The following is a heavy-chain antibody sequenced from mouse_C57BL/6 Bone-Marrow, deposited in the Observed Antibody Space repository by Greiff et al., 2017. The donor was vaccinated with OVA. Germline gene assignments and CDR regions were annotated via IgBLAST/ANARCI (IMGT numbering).Heavy chain of an antibody. CDR2: ISDGGSYT. CDR1: GFPFRSYA. V-gene: IGHV5-4*01. J-gene: IGHJ3*01. CDR3: ARDGGVAY. Sequence: EVMLVESGGGLVKPGGSLKLSCAASGFPFRSYAMSWVRQTPEKRLEWVATISDGGSYTYYPDNVKGRFTISRDNAKNNLYLQMSHLKSEDTAMYYCARDGGVAYWGQGTLVTVSA.